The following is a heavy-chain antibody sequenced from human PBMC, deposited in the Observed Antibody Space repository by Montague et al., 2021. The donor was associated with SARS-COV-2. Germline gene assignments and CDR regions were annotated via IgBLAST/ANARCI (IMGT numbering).Heavy chain of an antibody. Sequence: SETLSLTRTVSGYSINSNYYWGWIRQPPGKGLEWIGCSYHSGTTHYHPSLKSRVTISLDTSNNHFSLKVTSVTAADTAVYYCARAPYYGPGKPYQFDYWGRGTLVTVSS. D-gene: IGHD3-10*01. CDR1: GYSINSNYY. J-gene: IGHJ4*02. V-gene: IGHV4-38-2*02. CDR3: ARAPYYGPGKPYQFDY. CDR2: SYHSGTT.